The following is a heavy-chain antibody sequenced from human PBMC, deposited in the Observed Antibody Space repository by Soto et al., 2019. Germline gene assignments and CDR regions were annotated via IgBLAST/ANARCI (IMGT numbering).Heavy chain of an antibody. V-gene: IGHV3-30-3*01. CDR2: ISYDGSDQ. J-gene: IGHJ6*02. D-gene: IGHD3-3*01. CDR3: ARVITIFKKYYYFGMDV. CDR1: GFNFSSYA. Sequence: QVHLVESGGGVVQPGRSLRLSCAASGFNFSSYAMHWVRQAPGKGLEWLAVISYDGSDQKYADSAKGRFIISRDNSKSTVSLQMDSLRHEDTAVYFCARVITIFKKYYYFGMDVWGQGTTVTVSS.